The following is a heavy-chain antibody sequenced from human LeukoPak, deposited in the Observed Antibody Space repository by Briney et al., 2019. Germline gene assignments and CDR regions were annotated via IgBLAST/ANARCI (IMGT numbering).Heavy chain of an antibody. Sequence: SETLSLTCTVSGGSISSGGYYWSWIRQPPGKGLEWIGYIYHSGSTYYNPSLKSRVTISVDRSNNQFSLKLSSVTAADTAVYYCAYSSSQQPGDYWGQGTLVTVSS. CDR2: IYHSGST. D-gene: IGHD6-13*01. J-gene: IGHJ4*02. CDR1: GGSISSGGYY. V-gene: IGHV4-30-2*01. CDR3: AYSSSQQPGDY.